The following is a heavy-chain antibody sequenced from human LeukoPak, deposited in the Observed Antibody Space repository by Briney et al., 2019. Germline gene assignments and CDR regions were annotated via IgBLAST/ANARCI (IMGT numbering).Heavy chain of an antibody. J-gene: IGHJ5*02. Sequence: ASVKVSCKASGYTFTSYGISWVRQAPGQGLEWMGWISAYNGNTNYAQKFQGRVTMTEDTSTDTAYMELSSLRSEDTAVYYCATAGCSGGSCGNWFDPWGQGTLVTVSS. CDR3: ATAGCSGGSCGNWFDP. D-gene: IGHD2-15*01. CDR2: ISAYNGNT. V-gene: IGHV1-18*01. CDR1: GYTFTSYG.